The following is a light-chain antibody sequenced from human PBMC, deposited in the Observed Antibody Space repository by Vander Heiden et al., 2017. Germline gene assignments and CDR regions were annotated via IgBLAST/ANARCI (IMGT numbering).Light chain of an antibody. CDR2: KAS. CDR1: QNINNW. CDR3: HQYNSYSPST. V-gene: IGKV1-5*03. Sequence: DIQMTQSPSTLAASVGDRVTITCRASQNINNWLAWYQQRPVKAPKLLIYKASTLERGGASRFSGSGSGTEFTLTISSLQPDDFATYYCHQYNSYSPSTFGQGTQVEIK. J-gene: IGKJ1*01.